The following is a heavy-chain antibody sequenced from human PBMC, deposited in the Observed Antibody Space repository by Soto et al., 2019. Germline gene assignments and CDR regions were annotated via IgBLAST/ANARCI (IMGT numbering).Heavy chain of an antibody. CDR2: ISGYNGNT. V-gene: IGHV1-18*01. CDR1: GYTFSSYG. Sequence: QVQLVQSGAEVKKPGASVKVSCKASGYTFSSYGISWVRQAPGQGLEWMGWISGYNGNTNYAQKLHGRVTMTIDTSTITGYMELRSLRSDDTAVYYCARDRGGDGMDVWGQGTTVTVSS. J-gene: IGHJ6*02. D-gene: IGHD3-16*01. CDR3: ARDRGGDGMDV.